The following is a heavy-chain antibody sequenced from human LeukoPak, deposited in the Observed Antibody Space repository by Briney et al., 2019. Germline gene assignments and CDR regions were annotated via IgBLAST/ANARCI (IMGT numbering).Heavy chain of an antibody. CDR3: AGQFWGGASYRFDY. D-gene: IGHD1-26*01. CDR2: IYYSGSS. V-gene: IGHV4-34*01. J-gene: IGHJ4*02. Sequence: SETLSLTCAVYGGSFSGYYWSWIRQPPGKGLEWIGSIYYSGSSYYIPSLKSRVIVSVDTSKNQFSLRLSSLTVADTAVYYCAGQFWGGASYRFDYWGQGALVTVSS. CDR1: GGSFSGYY.